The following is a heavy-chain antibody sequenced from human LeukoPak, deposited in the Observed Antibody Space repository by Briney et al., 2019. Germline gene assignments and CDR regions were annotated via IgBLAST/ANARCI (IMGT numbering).Heavy chain of an antibody. CDR3: AREQTSYYDILTGYRYFDY. CDR1: DGSVSSGSYY. CDR2: IYYSGST. D-gene: IGHD3-9*01. J-gene: IGHJ4*02. Sequence: SETLSLTCTVSDGSVSSGSYYWSWIRQPPGKGLVWIGYIYYSGSTNYNPSLKSRVTISVDTSKNQFSLKLSSVTAADTAVYYCAREQTSYYDILTGYRYFDYWGLGTLVTVSS. V-gene: IGHV4-61*01.